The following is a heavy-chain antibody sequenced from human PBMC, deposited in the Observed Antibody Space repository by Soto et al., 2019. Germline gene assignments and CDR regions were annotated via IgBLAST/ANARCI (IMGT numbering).Heavy chain of an antibody. CDR1: GFTFSHYA. J-gene: IGHJ4*02. Sequence: QVQLVDSGGGVVQPGRSLRLSCAASGFTFSHYAMHWVRQAPGKGLEWVAVISYDGSQNYYRDSVKGRFATSRDNSKNTLFLQMNSLRAEDTAVYFCVRDRGHNSGYYELFDYWGQGTLVTVSS. D-gene: IGHD3-22*01. CDR2: ISYDGSQN. V-gene: IGHV3-30*09. CDR3: VRDRGHNSGYYELFDY.